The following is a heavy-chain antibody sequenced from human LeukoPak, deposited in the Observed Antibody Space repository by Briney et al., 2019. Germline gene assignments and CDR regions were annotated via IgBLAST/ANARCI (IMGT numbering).Heavy chain of an antibody. D-gene: IGHD5-12*01. V-gene: IGHV3-23*01. CDR3: AKAVDIVATTPGDY. Sequence: GGSLRLSCAASGFTFSSYGMSWVRQAPGKGLEWVSAISGSGGSTYYADSVKGRFTISRDNSKNTLYLQMNSLRAEDTAVYYCAKAVDIVATTPGDYWGQGTLVTVSS. CDR2: ISGSGGST. CDR1: GFTFSSYG. J-gene: IGHJ4*02.